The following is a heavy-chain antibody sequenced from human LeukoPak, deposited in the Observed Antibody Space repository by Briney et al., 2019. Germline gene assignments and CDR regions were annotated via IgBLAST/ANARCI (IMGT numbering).Heavy chain of an antibody. CDR3: ARGGGPPRRSSDWLLYLDL. CDR2: ISGYNGNT. D-gene: IGHD3-9*01. CDR1: GFTFTSYG. Sequence: RASVKVSCKTSGFTFTSYGIIWVRQAPGQGLEWVGWISGYNGNTNYAQSLQGRVTITAATSTTTVYMELRSLRSDDTAVYYCARGGGPPRRSSDWLLYLDLWGQGAPITVSS. J-gene: IGHJ4*02. V-gene: IGHV1-18*01.